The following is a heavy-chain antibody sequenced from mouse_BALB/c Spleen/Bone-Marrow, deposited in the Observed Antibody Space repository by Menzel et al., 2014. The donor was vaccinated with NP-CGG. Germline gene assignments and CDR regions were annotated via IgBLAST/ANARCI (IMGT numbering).Heavy chain of an antibody. V-gene: IGHV4-1*02. CDR1: GFDFSGYW. CDR3: AREGIPAWFAY. Sequence: EVHLVESGGGLVQPGGSLKLSCAASGFDFSGYWMSWVRQAPGKGLEWIGEINPDSSTINYTPSLKDKFIISRDNAKNTLYLQMSKMRSEDAALYYCAREGIPAWFAYWGQGTLSLSLQ. CDR2: INPDSSTI. J-gene: IGHJ3*01.